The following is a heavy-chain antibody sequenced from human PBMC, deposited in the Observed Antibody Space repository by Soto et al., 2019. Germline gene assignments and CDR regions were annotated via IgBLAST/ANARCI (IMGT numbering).Heavy chain of an antibody. D-gene: IGHD6-6*01. Sequence: SVKVSCKASGGTFSSYAISWVRQAPGQGLEWMGGIIPIFGTANYAQKFQGRVTITADESTSTAYMDLSSLRSEDTAVYYCARGKLVTGLLISYYGMDVWGQGTTVTASS. V-gene: IGHV1-69*13. J-gene: IGHJ6*02. CDR2: IIPIFGTA. CDR3: ARGKLVTGLLISYYGMDV. CDR1: GGTFSSYA.